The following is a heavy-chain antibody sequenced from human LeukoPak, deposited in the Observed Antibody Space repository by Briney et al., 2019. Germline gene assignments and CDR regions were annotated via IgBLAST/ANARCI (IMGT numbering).Heavy chain of an antibody. D-gene: IGHD3-16*01. Sequence: GWSLRLSCAASGFTFSSYWMHWVRQAPGKGLVWVSRINSDGSTTTYADSVKGRFTISRDNAKNTLYLQMNGLRAEDTAVYYCTRGGVDHWGQGTLVTVSS. CDR3: TRGGVDH. CDR2: INSDGSTT. J-gene: IGHJ4*02. CDR1: GFTFSSYW. V-gene: IGHV3-74*01.